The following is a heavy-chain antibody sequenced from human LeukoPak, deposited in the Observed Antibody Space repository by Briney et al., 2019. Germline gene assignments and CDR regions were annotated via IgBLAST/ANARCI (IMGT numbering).Heavy chain of an antibody. D-gene: IGHD2-2*02. CDR2: IYYSGST. V-gene: IGHV4-39*01. CDR1: GDSISSSNSY. J-gene: IGHJ3*02. CDR3: ANCSSTSCYIVVSDAFDI. Sequence: PSETLSLTCTVSGDSISSSNSYRGWIRQPPGKGLEWIGSIYYSGSTYYNPSLKSRVTISVDTSKNQFSLKLSSVTAADTAVYYCANCSSTSCYIVVSDAFDIWGQGTMVTVSS.